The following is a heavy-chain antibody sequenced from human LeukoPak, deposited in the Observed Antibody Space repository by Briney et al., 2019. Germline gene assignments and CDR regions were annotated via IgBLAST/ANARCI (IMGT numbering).Heavy chain of an antibody. CDR3: ARKIGYSYGSDY. CDR2: INPSGGST. CDR1: GYTFTSYL. J-gene: IGHJ4*02. V-gene: IGHV1-46*01. Sequence: ASVKVSCKASGYTFTSYLMHWVRQAPGQGLEWMGIINPSGGSTTYAQKFQGRVTMIRDTSTSTVYMALSSLRSEDTAVYYCARKIGYSYGSDYWGQGTLVTVSS. D-gene: IGHD5-18*01.